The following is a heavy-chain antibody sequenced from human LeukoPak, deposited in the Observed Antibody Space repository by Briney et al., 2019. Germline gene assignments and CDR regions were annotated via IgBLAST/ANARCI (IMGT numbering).Heavy chain of an antibody. CDR1: GYTFTGYY. D-gene: IGHD3-10*01. CDR2: INPNSGGT. V-gene: IGHV1-2*02. Sequence: ASVKVSCKASGYTFTGYYMHWVRQAPGQGLEWMGWINPNSGGTNYAQKLQGRVTMTTDTSTSTAYMELRSLRSDDTAVYYCARNRALWFGRVRYYYYGMDVWGQGTTVTVSS. J-gene: IGHJ6*02. CDR3: ARNRALWFGRVRYYYYGMDV.